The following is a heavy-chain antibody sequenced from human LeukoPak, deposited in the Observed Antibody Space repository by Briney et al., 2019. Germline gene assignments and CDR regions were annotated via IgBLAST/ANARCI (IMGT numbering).Heavy chain of an antibody. J-gene: IGHJ4*02. Sequence: SETLSLTCTVSGGSISSYYWSWIRQPPGKGLEWIGYTYYSGSTDYNPSLKSRVTISVDTSKNQFSLKLSSVTAADTAVYYCAREGVTKYYFDYWGQGTLVTVSS. CDR3: AREGVTKYYFDY. V-gene: IGHV4-59*01. CDR1: GGSISSYY. D-gene: IGHD4-11*01. CDR2: TYYSGST.